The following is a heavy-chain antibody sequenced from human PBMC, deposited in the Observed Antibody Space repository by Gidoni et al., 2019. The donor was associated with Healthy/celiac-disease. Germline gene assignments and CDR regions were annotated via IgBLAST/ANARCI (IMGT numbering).Heavy chain of an antibody. Sequence: QVQLVESGGGVVQPGRSLRLSCAASGFTFRRYGLHWVRQAPGKGLEWVAVIWYDGSNNYYADSVKGRFTISRDNSKNTLYLQMNSLRAEDTAVYYCARGGFDILTGYYTLPGWRYFDYWGQGTLVTVSS. CDR1: GFTFRRYG. CDR3: ARGGFDILTGYYTLPGWRYFDY. J-gene: IGHJ4*02. D-gene: IGHD3-9*01. CDR2: IWYDGSNN. V-gene: IGHV3-33*01.